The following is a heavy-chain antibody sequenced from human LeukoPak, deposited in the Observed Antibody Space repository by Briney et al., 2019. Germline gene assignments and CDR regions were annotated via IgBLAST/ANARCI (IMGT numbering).Heavy chain of an antibody. V-gene: IGHV3-23*01. CDR3: ATFPRYYYDSSGSPQDY. D-gene: IGHD3-22*01. CDR2: ISDSGGST. Sequence: GGSLRLSCAASGFTFSSYAMSWVRQAPGKGLEWVSAISDSGGSTYYADSVKRRFTIPRDNYKNTLYLQMNSLISEDTAVYYCATFPRYYYDSSGSPQDYWGQGTLVTVSS. J-gene: IGHJ4*02. CDR1: GFTFSSYA.